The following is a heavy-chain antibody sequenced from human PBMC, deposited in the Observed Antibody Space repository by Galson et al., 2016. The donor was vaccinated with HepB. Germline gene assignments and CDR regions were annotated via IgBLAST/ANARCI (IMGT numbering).Heavy chain of an antibody. V-gene: IGHV3-15*01. D-gene: IGHD2-2*01. CDR1: GLTFTNAW. CDR2: IKGEADGGTT. J-gene: IGHJ4*02. Sequence: SLRLSCAASGLTFTNAWMTWVRQAPGKGLEWVGRIKGEADGGTTDYAAPVKGRFYISRDDSTHTLFLHMNSLRVEDGAVYHCATVKLTTWYSFDSWGQGTLVTVSS. CDR3: ATVKLTTWYSFDS.